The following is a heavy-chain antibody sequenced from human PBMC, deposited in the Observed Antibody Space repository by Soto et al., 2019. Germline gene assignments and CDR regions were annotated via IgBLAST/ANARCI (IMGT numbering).Heavy chain of an antibody. CDR3: TTDPGRCLEGWFDP. D-gene: IGHD3-3*01. CDR1: GFTFSNAW. CDR2: IKSKTDGGTT. J-gene: IGHJ5*02. V-gene: IGHV3-15*01. Sequence: EVQLVESGGGLVKPGGSLRLSCAASGFTFSNAWMSWVRQAPGKGLEWVGRIKSKTDGGTTDYAAPVKGRFTISRDDSKNTLYLQMNSLKTEDTAVYYCTTDPGRCLEGWFDPWGQGTLVTVSS.